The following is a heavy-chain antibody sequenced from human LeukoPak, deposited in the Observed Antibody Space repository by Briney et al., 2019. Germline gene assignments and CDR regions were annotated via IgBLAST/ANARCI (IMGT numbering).Heavy chain of an antibody. D-gene: IGHD3-22*01. J-gene: IGHJ4*02. Sequence: GGSLRLSCAASGFTFGSYAMHWVRKAPGKGLEWLAVISYDGSNKYYADSVKGRFTISRDNSKNTLYLQMNSLRAEDTAVYYCARVYNYYDSSGPIDYWGQGTLVTVSS. CDR1: GFTFGSYA. CDR2: ISYDGSNK. CDR3: ARVYNYYDSSGPIDY. V-gene: IGHV3-30*04.